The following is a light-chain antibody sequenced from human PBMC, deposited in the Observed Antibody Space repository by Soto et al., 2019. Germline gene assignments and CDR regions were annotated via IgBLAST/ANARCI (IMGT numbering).Light chain of an antibody. J-gene: IGKJ2*01. V-gene: IGKV3-20*01. CDR1: QSVSSSY. CDR3: QQYGSSPPEVT. CDR2: GAS. Sequence: EIVLTQSPGTLSLSPGERATLSCRASQSVSSSYLAWYQQKPGQAPRLLIYGASSRATGIPDRFSGSGSGTEFTLHISRLEPEDFAVYYCQQYGSSPPEVTFGQGTKLEIK.